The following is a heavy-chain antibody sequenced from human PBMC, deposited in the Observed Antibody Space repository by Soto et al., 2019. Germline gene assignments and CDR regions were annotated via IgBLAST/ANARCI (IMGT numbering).Heavy chain of an antibody. CDR3: ARGLYDSSGSPPYYFDY. CDR2: IYSGGST. J-gene: IGHJ4*02. V-gene: IGHV3-66*01. CDR1: GFTVSSNY. Sequence: EVQLVESGGGLVQPGGSLRLSCAASGFTVSSNYMSWVRQAPGKGLEWVSVIYSGGSTYYADSVKGRFTISRDNSKNTLHRQMNSLRAEDTAVYYCARGLYDSSGSPPYYFDYWGQGTLVTVSS. D-gene: IGHD3-22*01.